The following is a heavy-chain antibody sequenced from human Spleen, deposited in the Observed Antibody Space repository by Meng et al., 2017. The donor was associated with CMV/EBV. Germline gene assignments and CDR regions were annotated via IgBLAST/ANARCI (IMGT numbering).Heavy chain of an antibody. V-gene: IGHV3-NL1*01. Sequence: GGSLRLSCAAPGFSFSTYGMHWVRQAPGKGLEWVSVIYSGGSTYYADSVKGRFTISRDNSKNTLYLQMNSLRAEDTAVYYCARDRIWGQGTMVTVSS. CDR1: GFSFSTYG. J-gene: IGHJ3*02. CDR2: IYSGGST. CDR3: ARDRI.